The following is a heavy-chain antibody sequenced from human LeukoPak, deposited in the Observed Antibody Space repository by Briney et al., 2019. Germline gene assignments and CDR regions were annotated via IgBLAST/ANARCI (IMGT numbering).Heavy chain of an antibody. CDR2: ISGSGGST. D-gene: IGHD3-10*01. J-gene: IGHJ4*02. CDR1: GFTFSSYA. CDR3: TKGGIRGVIITFIDY. Sequence: GGSLRLSCAASGFTFSSYAMSWVRQAPGKGLEWVSAISGSGGSTYYADSVKGRFTISRDNSKDTLYLQMNSLTAEVTAVYYCTKGGIRGVIITFIDYWGQGTLVPVSS. V-gene: IGHV3-23*01.